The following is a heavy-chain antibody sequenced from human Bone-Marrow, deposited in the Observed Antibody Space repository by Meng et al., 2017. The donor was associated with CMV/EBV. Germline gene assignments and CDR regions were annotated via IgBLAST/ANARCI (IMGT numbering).Heavy chain of an antibody. J-gene: IGHJ4*02. CDR1: GFTFDDYG. V-gene: IGHV3-20*04. CDR3: ARVNYDSSGFYFDY. D-gene: IGHD3-22*01. Sequence: GGSLRLSCAASGFTFDDYGMSWVRQAPGKGLEWVSGINWNGGSTGYADSVKGRFTISRDNAKNSLYLQMNSLRAEDTAVYYCARVNYDSSGFYFDYWGQGTLVTVYS. CDR2: INWNGGST.